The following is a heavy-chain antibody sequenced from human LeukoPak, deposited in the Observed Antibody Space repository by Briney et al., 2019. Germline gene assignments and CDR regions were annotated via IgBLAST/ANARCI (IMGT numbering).Heavy chain of an antibody. D-gene: IGHD3-22*01. V-gene: IGHV3-30-3*01. Sequence: GGSLRLSCAASGFTFSSYAMHGVRQAPGKGLEWVAVISYDGSNKYYADSVKGRFTISRDNSKNTLYLQMNSLRAEDTAVYYCAREAQWLLRTFDYWGQGTLVTVSS. CDR3: AREAQWLLRTFDY. J-gene: IGHJ4*02. CDR1: GFTFSSYA. CDR2: ISYDGSNK.